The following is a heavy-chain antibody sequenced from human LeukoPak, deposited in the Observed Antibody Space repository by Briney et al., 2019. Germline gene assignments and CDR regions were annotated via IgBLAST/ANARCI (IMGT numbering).Heavy chain of an antibody. CDR2: MNPNDSRS. J-gene: IGHJ4*02. CDR1: GYTFTDYD. V-gene: IGHV1-8*01. Sequence: ASVKVSCKAFGYTFTDYDFIWVRQASGQGLEWMGFMNPNDSRSAYARNFKGRVTMTRDTSISTAFMELHSLTSDDTAVYYRWTGLKTPNDFWGQGTLVIVSS. CDR3: WTGLKTPNDF. D-gene: IGHD2-15*01.